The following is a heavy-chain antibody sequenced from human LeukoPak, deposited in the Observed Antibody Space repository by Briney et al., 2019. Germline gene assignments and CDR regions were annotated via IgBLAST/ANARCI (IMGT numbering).Heavy chain of an antibody. J-gene: IGHJ6*02. V-gene: IGHV1-2*02. CDR1: GYTFTGYY. CDR3: TREESSTTCSDV. Sequence: ASVKVSCKASGYTFTGYYIHWVRRAPGQGLEWMGWINPNSGGTNYAQKFQGRVTMTRDTSISTAYMELSRLRSDDTAVYYCTREESSTTCSDVWGQGTTVTVSS. CDR2: INPNSGGT. D-gene: IGHD2-2*01.